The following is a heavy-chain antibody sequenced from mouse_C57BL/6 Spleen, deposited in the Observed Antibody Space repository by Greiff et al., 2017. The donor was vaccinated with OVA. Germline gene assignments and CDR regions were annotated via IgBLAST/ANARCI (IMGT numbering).Heavy chain of an antibody. CDR1: GFTFSDYG. V-gene: IGHV5-17*01. CDR2: ISSGSSTI. D-gene: IGHD2-2*01. J-gene: IGHJ3*01. Sequence: DVHLVESGGGLVKPGGSLKLSCAASGFTFSDYGMHWVRQAPEKGLEWVAYISSGSSTIYYADTVKGRFTISRDNAKNTLFLQMTSLRSEDTAMYYCARGGYDLWFAYWGQGTLVTVSA. CDR3: ARGGYDLWFAY.